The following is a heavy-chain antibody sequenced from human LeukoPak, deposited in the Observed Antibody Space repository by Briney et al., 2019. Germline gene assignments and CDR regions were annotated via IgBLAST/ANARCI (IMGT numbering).Heavy chain of an antibody. Sequence: GESLKISCKGSGYSFTSYWIGWVRQMPGKGLEWMGIIYPGDSDTRYSPSFQGQVTISADKSISTAYLQWSSLKASDTAMYYCARLKRPRMRYFDWLLTGAFNWFDPWGQGTLVTVSS. CDR3: ARLKRPRMRYFDWLLTGAFNWFDP. CDR2: IYPGDSDT. D-gene: IGHD3-9*01. J-gene: IGHJ5*02. V-gene: IGHV5-51*01. CDR1: GYSFTSYW.